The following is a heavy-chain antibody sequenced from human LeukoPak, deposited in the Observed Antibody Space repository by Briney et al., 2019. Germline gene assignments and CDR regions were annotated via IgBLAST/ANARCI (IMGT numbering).Heavy chain of an antibody. J-gene: IGHJ4*02. CDR1: GFTFSTYN. CDR2: IKEDGSEK. CDR3: SGGSRFVDY. D-gene: IGHD3-10*01. Sequence: PGGSLRLSCAASGFTFSTYNMNWVRQAPGKGLEWVANIKEDGSEKYYVDSVKGRFTISRDNAKNSLYLQMNSLRAEDTAVYYCSGGSRFVDYWGQGTLVTVSS. V-gene: IGHV3-7*04.